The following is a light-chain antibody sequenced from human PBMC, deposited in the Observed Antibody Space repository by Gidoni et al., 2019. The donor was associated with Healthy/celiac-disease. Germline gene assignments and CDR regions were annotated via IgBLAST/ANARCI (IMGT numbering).Light chain of an antibody. Sequence: IHITQSPSSLSASVGDRVTITCQASQALSNYLHWYQQKPGKAPKLLIYDASKLETGVPARFSGSGSGTDFTFTISSLQPEDIATYYCQQYDNLPPGSFGQGTKLEIK. CDR1: QALSNY. V-gene: IGKV1-33*01. CDR3: QQYDNLPPGS. J-gene: IGKJ2*04. CDR2: DAS.